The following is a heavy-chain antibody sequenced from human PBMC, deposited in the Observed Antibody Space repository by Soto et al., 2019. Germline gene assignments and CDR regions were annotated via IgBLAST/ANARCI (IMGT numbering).Heavy chain of an antibody. CDR3: ARRRAVGYCSGGSCYSGYYFDY. CDR2: IYYSGST. V-gene: IGHV4-39*01. D-gene: IGHD2-15*01. Sequence: QLQLQESGPGLVKPSETLSLTCTVSGGSISSSSYYWGWIRQPPGKGLEGIGRIYYSGSTSYNPSLKSRVTISVDTSKNQFSLKLSSVTAADTAVYYCARRRAVGYCSGGSCYSGYYFDYWGQGTLVTVSS. J-gene: IGHJ4*02. CDR1: GGSISSSSYY.